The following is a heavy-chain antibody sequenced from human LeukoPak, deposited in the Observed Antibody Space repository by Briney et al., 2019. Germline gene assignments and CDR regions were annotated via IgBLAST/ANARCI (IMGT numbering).Heavy chain of an antibody. V-gene: IGHV4-39*01. Sequence: PSETLSLTCTVSGGSISNSNYYWGWVRQPPGKGLEWIGTIYYSGNTYYTPSLKSRVTISVDTSKNQFSLRLSSVTAADTAVYFCMRHEEEDGYNAKPFDFWGQVTLVTVSS. D-gene: IGHD5-24*01. CDR2: IYYSGNT. CDR3: MRHEEEDGYNAKPFDF. J-gene: IGHJ4*02. CDR1: GGSISNSNYY.